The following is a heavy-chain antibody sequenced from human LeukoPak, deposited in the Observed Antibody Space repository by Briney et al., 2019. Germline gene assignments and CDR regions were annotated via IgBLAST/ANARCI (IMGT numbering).Heavy chain of an antibody. V-gene: IGHV1-8*01. Sequence: ASVKVSCKASGYTFTSYDINWVRQATGQGLEWMGWMNPNSGNTGYAQKFQGRVTMTRNTSISTAYTELSSLRSEDAAVYYCASASVSPYSYGFQLYYYYYYGMDVWGQGTTVTVSS. J-gene: IGHJ6*02. CDR3: ASASVSPYSYGFQLYYYYYYGMDV. D-gene: IGHD5-18*01. CDR1: GYTFTSYD. CDR2: MNPNSGNT.